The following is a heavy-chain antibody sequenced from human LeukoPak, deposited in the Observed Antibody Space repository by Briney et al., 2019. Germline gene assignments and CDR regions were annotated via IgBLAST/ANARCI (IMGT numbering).Heavy chain of an antibody. Sequence: KASETLSLTCTVSGGSISSSSYYWGWIRQPPGKGLEWIGSIHYSGSTYYNPSLRSRVTISVDTSKNQFSLKLSSVTAADTAVYYCARLGHGIQLWLGILGAFDYWGQGTLVTVSS. V-gene: IGHV4-39*07. CDR3: ARLGHGIQLWLGILGAFDY. CDR1: GGSISSSSYY. J-gene: IGHJ4*02. D-gene: IGHD5-18*01. CDR2: IHYSGST.